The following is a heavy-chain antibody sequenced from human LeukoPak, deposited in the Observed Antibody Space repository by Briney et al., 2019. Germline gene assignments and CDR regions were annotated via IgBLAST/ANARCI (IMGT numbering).Heavy chain of an antibody. CDR2: IYHSGST. V-gene: IGHV4-38-2*02. CDR1: GYSISSGYY. Sequence: PSETLSLTCTVSGYSISSGYYWGWIRQPPGKRLEWIGSIYHSGSTYYNPSLKSRVTISVDTSKNQFSLKLSSVTAADTAVYYCARHSAMVTCWFDPWGQGTLVTVSS. J-gene: IGHJ5*02. CDR3: ARHSAMVTCWFDP. D-gene: IGHD5-18*01.